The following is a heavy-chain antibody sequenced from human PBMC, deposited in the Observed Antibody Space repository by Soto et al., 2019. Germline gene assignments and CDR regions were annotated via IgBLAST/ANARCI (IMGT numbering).Heavy chain of an antibody. Sequence: EVQLLESGGGLVQPGGSLRLSCAASGFTFSSYAMSWVRQAPGKGLEWVSAISGSGGSTYYADSVKGRFTISRDNSKNTPYLQMNSLRAEDTAVYYCVQVTTWRGVYWGQGTLVTVSS. CDR3: VQVTTWRGVY. CDR1: GFTFSSYA. CDR2: ISGSGGST. J-gene: IGHJ4*02. V-gene: IGHV3-23*01. D-gene: IGHD4-4*01.